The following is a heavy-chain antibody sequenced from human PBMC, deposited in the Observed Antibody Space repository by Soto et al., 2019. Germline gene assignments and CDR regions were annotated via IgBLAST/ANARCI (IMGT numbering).Heavy chain of an antibody. J-gene: IGHJ4*02. Sequence: PSETLSLTCSVSGGSISSSHWWIWVRQPPGKGLEWIGEIYHSGSTNYNPSLKSRVTMSVDKSKNHFSLKMTSVTAADTAVYYCARGNYDILTGYPHFVYWGQGNLVTV. D-gene: IGHD3-9*01. CDR1: GGSISSSHW. V-gene: IGHV4-4*02. CDR3: ARGNYDILTGYPHFVY. CDR2: IYHSGST.